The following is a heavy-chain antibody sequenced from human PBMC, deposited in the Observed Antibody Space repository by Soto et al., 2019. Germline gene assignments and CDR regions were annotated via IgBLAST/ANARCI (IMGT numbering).Heavy chain of an antibody. J-gene: IGHJ4*02. D-gene: IGHD1-26*01. CDR2: VYYNGNT. CDR1: GGSISGYY. Sequence: SETLSLTCTVSGGSISGYYCSWIRQPPGKGLEWIGNVYYNGNTYYNPSLKSRLTISVDTSNNQFSLKVRSVTAADTAVYYCARLSGSYNDRYFDSWGQGTLVTVSS. V-gene: IGHV4-59*04. CDR3: ARLSGSYNDRYFDS.